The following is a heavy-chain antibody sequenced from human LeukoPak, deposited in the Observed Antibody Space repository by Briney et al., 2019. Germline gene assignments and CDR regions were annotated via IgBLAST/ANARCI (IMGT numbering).Heavy chain of an antibody. CDR1: GLTLCDDY. Sequence: RGSLRLSCAASGLTLCDDYISWVRQAPGEGLGRVSYISSSGSTIYYADSVKGRSTISRDNTKNSLYLQMNSLRAEATAVYYCARAPYQLLYVWFDPWGQGTLVTVSS. CDR2: ISSSGSTI. V-gene: IGHV3-11*01. D-gene: IGHD2-2*02. J-gene: IGHJ5*02. CDR3: ARAPYQLLYVWFDP.